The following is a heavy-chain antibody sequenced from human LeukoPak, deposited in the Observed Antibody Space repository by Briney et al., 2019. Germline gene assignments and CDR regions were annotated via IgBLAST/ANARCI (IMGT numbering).Heavy chain of an antibody. Sequence: GGSLRLSCAASGFTVSSNYMSWVRQAPGKGLEWVSVIYSGGSTYYADSVKGRSTISRDNSKNTLYLQMNSLRAEDTAVYYCASYDSSGYYFDYWGQGTLVTVSS. D-gene: IGHD3-22*01. CDR3: ASYDSSGYYFDY. CDR1: GFTVSSNY. V-gene: IGHV3-66*01. J-gene: IGHJ4*02. CDR2: IYSGGST.